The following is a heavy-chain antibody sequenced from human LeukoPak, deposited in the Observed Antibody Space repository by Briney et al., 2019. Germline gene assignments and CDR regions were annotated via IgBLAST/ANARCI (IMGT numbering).Heavy chain of an antibody. Sequence: GGSLRLSCSASGFSFSSYAMHWVRQAPGKGLEYVSAISSNGGSTYYADSVKGRFTISRDNSKNTVYLQMSSLRAEDTAVYYCVKDRCGDYTYWYFDLWGRGTLVTVSS. V-gene: IGHV3-64D*09. CDR3: VKDRCGDYTYWYFDL. D-gene: IGHD4-17*01. J-gene: IGHJ2*01. CDR2: ISSNGGST. CDR1: GFSFSSYA.